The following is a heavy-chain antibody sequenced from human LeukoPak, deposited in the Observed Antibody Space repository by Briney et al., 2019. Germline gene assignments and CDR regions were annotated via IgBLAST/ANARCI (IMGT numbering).Heavy chain of an antibody. D-gene: IGHD2-2*01. CDR1: GFTFSGSA. V-gene: IGHV3-73*01. CDR2: IRSKANSYAT. Sequence: GGSLRLSCAASGFTFSGSAMHWVRQASGKGLEWVGRIRSKANSYATAYAASVKGRFTISRDDSKNTAYLQMNSLKTEDTDVYYCTTQLWYCSSTSCHWMDVWGKGTTVTISS. J-gene: IGHJ6*04. CDR3: TTQLWYCSSTSCHWMDV.